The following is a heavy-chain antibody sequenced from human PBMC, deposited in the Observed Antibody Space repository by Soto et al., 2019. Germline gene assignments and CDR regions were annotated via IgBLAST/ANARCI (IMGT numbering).Heavy chain of an antibody. CDR2: ISPYTGDT. D-gene: IGHD3-16*01. J-gene: IGHJ6*04. CDR3: AMVDNYVTPTPQDV. Sequence: QVQLVQSGDEMKKPGASVRVSCKASGYIFVNYGIAWVRQAPGQGLEWMGGISPYTGDTHSASKVQGRLTMTTDTSTSTAYMDLGSLTSDDTAVYYCAMVDNYVTPTPQDVWGKGTTVTLSS. CDR1: GYIFVNYG. V-gene: IGHV1-18*01.